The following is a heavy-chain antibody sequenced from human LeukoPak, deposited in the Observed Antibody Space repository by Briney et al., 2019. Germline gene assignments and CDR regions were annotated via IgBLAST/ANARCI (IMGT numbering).Heavy chain of an antibody. CDR1: GYTFTSYY. CDR3: ARAPRYCSSTSCYGGYYYYYGMDV. CDR2: INPSGGNT. Sequence: ASVKVSCKASGYTFTSYYMHWVRQAPGQGLEWMGIINPSGGNTSYAQKFQGRVTMTRDTSTSTVYMELSSLRSEDTAVYYCARAPRYCSSTSCYGGYYYYYGMDVWGQGTTVTVSS. D-gene: IGHD2-2*01. V-gene: IGHV1-46*01. J-gene: IGHJ6*02.